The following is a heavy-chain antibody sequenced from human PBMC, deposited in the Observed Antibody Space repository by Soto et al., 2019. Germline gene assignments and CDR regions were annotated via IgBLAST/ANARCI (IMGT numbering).Heavy chain of an antibody. V-gene: IGHV3-23*01. Sequence: EVQLLESGGGLVQPGGSLRLSCAASGFTFSSYAMSWVRQAPGKGLEWVSAISGSGGSTYYADSVKGRFTISRDNSKNTLYLRMNSLRAEDTAVYYCAKDPGYYDSSGYYYSSGGDLDYWGQGTLVTVSS. J-gene: IGHJ4*02. CDR2: ISGSGGST. CDR1: GFTFSSYA. CDR3: AKDPGYYDSSGYYYSSGGDLDY. D-gene: IGHD3-22*01.